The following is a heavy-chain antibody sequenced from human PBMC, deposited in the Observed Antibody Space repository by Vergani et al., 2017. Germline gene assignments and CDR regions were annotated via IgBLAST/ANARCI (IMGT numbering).Heavy chain of an antibody. J-gene: IGHJ4*02. CDR2: IKEDGREK. D-gene: IGHD2-2*01. Sequence: EVQLVDSGGGLVQPGGSLRLSCEASGFTFSDHWMNWVRQTPGKGLEWVAHIKEDGREKAYVDSVRGRFTISRDNAKNSVYLQMNSLRAEDTAVYYCARRARTGSTNCWDSWGQGTLVTVSS. CDR1: GFTFSDHW. CDR3: ARRARTGSTNCWDS. V-gene: IGHV3-7*01.